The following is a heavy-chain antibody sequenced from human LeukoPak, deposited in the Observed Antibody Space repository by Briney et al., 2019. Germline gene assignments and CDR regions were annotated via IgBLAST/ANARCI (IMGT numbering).Heavy chain of an antibody. D-gene: IGHD3-10*01. V-gene: IGHV4-34*01. CDR3: ARGTAWGYYGSGSYYY. CDR2: INHSGST. J-gene: IGHJ4*02. CDR1: GGSFSGYY. Sequence: PSETLSLTCAVYGGSFSGYYWSWIRQPPGKGLEWIGEINHSGSTNYNLSLKSRVTISVDTSKNQFSLKLSSVTAADTAVYYCARGTAWGYYGSGSYYYWGQGTLVTVSS.